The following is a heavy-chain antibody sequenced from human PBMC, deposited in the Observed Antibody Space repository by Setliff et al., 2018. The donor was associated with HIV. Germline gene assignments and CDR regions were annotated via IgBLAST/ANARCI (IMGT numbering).Heavy chain of an antibody. CDR3: ARAREGWKPFAFDY. D-gene: IGHD1-1*01. V-gene: IGHV4-39*01. CDR1: GGSISSSSFY. J-gene: IGHJ4*02. CDR2: MYYGGGT. Sequence: KPSETLSLTCSVSGGSISSSSFYWGWIRQPPGKGLEWIGSMYYGGGTYYNPSLKSRVTISVDTSKNQFSLKLSSVTAADTAVYYCARAREGWKPFAFDYWGQGTLVTVSS.